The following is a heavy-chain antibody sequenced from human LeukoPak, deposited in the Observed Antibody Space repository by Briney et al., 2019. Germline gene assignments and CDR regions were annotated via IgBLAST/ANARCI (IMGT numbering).Heavy chain of an antibody. Sequence: GASVKVSCKASGYTFTSYGVSWVRQAPGQGLEWMGWISAHNGNTKYAQKFQARVTMTTDTSTSTAYMDLRSLRSDDTAVYYCARDLGFHFSPVVVPAPLEYWGQGTLVTVSS. J-gene: IGHJ4*02. CDR3: ARDLGFHFSPVVVPAPLEY. CDR1: GYTFTSYG. CDR2: ISAHNGNT. V-gene: IGHV1-18*01. D-gene: IGHD2-2*01.